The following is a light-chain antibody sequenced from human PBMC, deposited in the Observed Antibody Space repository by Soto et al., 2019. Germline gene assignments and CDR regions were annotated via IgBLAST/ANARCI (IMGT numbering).Light chain of an antibody. CDR1: QSISSW. V-gene: IGKV1-5*01. CDR2: DAS. J-gene: IGKJ2*01. Sequence: DIQMTQSPSTVSASVGDRVTITCRASQSISSWLAWYQQKPGKAPKLLIYDASSLESGVPSRFSGSGSGTEFTLTISSLQPDDFATYYCQQYNSYLAFGQGTKLEIK. CDR3: QQYNSYLA.